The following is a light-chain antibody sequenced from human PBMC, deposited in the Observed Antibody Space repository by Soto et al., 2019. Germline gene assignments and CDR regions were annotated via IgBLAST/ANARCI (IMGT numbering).Light chain of an antibody. CDR2: DVS. V-gene: IGLV2-14*01. CDR1: SSDVGGYNY. J-gene: IGLJ2*01. CDR3: SSYTSSSTRV. Sequence: QSALTQPASVSGSPGQSITISCTGNSSDVGGYNYVSWYQQHPGKAPKLMIYDVSNRPSGVSNRFSGSKSGNTASLTISGLQAEDEGDYYCSSYTSSSTRVFGGGTKVTVL.